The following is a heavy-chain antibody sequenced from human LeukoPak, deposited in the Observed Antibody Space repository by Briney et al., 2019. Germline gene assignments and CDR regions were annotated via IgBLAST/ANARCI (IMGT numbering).Heavy chain of an antibody. D-gene: IGHD3-3*01. J-gene: IGHJ4*02. CDR2: ISTYNGNT. CDR1: GYTLTELS. Sequence: ASVKVSCKVSGYTLTELSMHWVRQAPGQGLEWMGWISTYNGNTKYEQNLQDRVTMTTDTSTRTVYMDLRSLRSDDTAVYYCARSATQYFFDYWGQGTLVTVSS. CDR3: ARSATQYFFDY. V-gene: IGHV1-18*01.